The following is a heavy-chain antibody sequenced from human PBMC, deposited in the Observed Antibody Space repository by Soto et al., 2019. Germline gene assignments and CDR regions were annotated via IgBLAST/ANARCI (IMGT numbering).Heavy chain of an antibody. CDR2: ISSFSDYI. CDR3: ARAGGYSFFFKQKTAYEMDV. D-gene: IGHD5-18*01. Sequence: GGSLRLSCASSGLTVSTNDMNWVRQAPGKGLEWVSYISSFSDYIYYADAVKGRFTISRDNARNSLYLQMNSLRAEDTAVYYCARAGGYSFFFKQKTAYEMDVWGQGTTVTVSS. CDR1: GLTVSTND. V-gene: IGHV3-21*05. J-gene: IGHJ6*02.